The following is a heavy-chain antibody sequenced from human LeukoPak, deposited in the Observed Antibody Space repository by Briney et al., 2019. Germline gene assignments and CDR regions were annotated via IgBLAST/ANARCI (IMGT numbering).Heavy chain of an antibody. CDR2: IRNKANGYTT. D-gene: IGHD6-19*01. J-gene: IGHJ4*02. Sequence: GGSLRLSCAASGFRFSDHHMEWVRQAPGKGLEWVGRIRNKANGYTTEYAASVNGRFTISRDDSKSSLFLQMNGLRAEDTAVYYCAKEPSSGWNPTRYFHSWGQGTLVTVSS. CDR1: GFRFSDHH. CDR3: AKEPSSGWNPTRYFHS. V-gene: IGHV3-72*01.